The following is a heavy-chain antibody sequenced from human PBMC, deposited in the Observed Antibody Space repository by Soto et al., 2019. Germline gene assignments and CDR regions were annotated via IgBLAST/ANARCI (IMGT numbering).Heavy chain of an antibody. CDR3: ARLLTTVNYNAKYGMDV. J-gene: IGHJ6*02. CDR2: VSTSGTIK. CDR1: GFIFSSYE. D-gene: IGHD3-10*01. Sequence: GGSLRLSCTASGFIFSSYEMNWVRQAPGKGLEWLSYVSTSGTIKNYADSVKGRFTISRDNAKNSLYLQMHSLRAEDTAVYYCARLLTTVNYNAKYGMDVWGQGTPVTV. V-gene: IGHV3-48*03.